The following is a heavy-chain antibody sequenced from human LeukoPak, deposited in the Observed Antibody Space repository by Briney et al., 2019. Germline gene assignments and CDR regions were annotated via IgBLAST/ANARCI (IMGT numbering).Heavy chain of an antibody. D-gene: IGHD2-2*01. CDR3: ARIGHDLYQTFDS. CDR2: ISAYNGNT. CDR1: GYTFTSYG. Sequence: GASVKVSCKASGYTFTSYGISWVRQAPGQGLEWMGWISAYNGNTNYAQKLQGRVTMTTDTSTSTAYMELRSLRAEDTALYYCARIGHDLYQTFDSWGHGTLITVSS. J-gene: IGHJ5*01. V-gene: IGHV1-18*01.